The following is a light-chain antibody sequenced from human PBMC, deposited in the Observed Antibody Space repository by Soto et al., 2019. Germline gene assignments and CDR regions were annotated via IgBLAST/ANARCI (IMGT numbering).Light chain of an antibody. J-gene: IGKJ5*01. CDR3: QQFDNWPLT. CDR2: GAS. V-gene: IGKV3-15*01. CDR1: QSVPTN. Sequence: EVVMPNFPATLSVFAGERATLSCRASQSVPTNLAWYQQKPGQVPRLLIYGASTRATGIPARFSGSGSGTEFTLTISSLQSEDFAVYYCQQFDNWPLTFGQGTRLEIK.